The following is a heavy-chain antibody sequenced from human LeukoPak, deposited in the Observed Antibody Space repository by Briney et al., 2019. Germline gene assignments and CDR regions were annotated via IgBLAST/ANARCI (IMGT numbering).Heavy chain of an antibody. J-gene: IGHJ3*02. CDR2: INPNSGGT. V-gene: IGHV1-2*04. CDR3: ARYLRGRGIAGTPDAFDI. CDR1: GYTFTGYY. D-gene: IGHD6-13*01. Sequence: ASVKVSCKASGYTFTGYYMHWVRLAPGQGLEWMGWINPNSGGTNYAQKFQGWVTMTRDTSISTAYMELSRLRSDDTAVYYCARYLRGRGIAGTPDAFDIWGQGTMVTVSS.